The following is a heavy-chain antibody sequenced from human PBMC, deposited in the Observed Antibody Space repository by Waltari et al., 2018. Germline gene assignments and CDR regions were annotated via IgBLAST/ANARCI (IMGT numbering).Heavy chain of an antibody. D-gene: IGHD3-16*01. J-gene: IGHJ2*01. CDR1: DFSISAYY. CDR3: ARDKGDAFWYFDL. Sequence: QLVASGGGLVKPGGSLRLPGEASDFSISAYYMSWIRQAAGRGLEWLSYISISSSYTNYTDSEKGRFTISRNNAKNLVYLEMNNLRPEDTAVYFCARDKGDAFWYFDLWGRGTLVSVSS. CDR2: ISISSSYT. V-gene: IGHV3-11*06.